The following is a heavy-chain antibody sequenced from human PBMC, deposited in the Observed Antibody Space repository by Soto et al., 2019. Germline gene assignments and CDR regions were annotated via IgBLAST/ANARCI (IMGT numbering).Heavy chain of an antibody. CDR3: ARAKSITMVRGVEFDY. CDR2: IYYSGST. CDR1: GGSISSGGYY. J-gene: IGHJ4*02. Sequence: QVQLQESGPGLVKPSQTLSLTCTVSGGSISSGGYYWSWIRQHPGKGLEGIGYIYYSGSTYYNPSLKSRVTISVDTSKNQFSLKLSSVTAADTAVYYCARAKSITMVRGVEFDYWGQGTLVTVSS. V-gene: IGHV4-31*03. D-gene: IGHD3-10*01.